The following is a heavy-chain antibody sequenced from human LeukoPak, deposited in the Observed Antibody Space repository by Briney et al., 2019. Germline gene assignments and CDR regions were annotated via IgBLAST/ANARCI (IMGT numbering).Heavy chain of an antibody. Sequence: PSETLSLTCTVSGGSISSYYWSWIRQPPGEGLEWIGYIYYSGSTNYNQSLKSRVTISVDTSKNQFSLKLSSVTAADTAVYYCARGRGYCSGGSCSTDFDYWDQGTLVTVSS. D-gene: IGHD2-15*01. J-gene: IGHJ4*02. CDR2: IYYSGST. CDR3: ARGRGYCSGGSCSTDFDY. CDR1: GGSISSYY. V-gene: IGHV4-59*01.